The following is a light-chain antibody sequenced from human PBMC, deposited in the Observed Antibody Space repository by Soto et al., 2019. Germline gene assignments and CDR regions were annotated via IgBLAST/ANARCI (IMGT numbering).Light chain of an antibody. J-gene: IGLJ1*01. Sequence: QSVLTQPASVSGSPGQAITISCSGSSSDVGAHNFVSWYQHHPGKAPKLMIYEVSNRPSGVSNRFSGSKSGNTASLTISGLQAEDEADYYCNSYTSSNTYVFGRGTKVT. V-gene: IGLV2-14*01. CDR3: NSYTSSNTYV. CDR2: EVS. CDR1: SSDVGAHNF.